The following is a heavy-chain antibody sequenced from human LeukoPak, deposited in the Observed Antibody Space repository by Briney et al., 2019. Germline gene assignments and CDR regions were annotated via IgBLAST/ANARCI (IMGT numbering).Heavy chain of an antibody. CDR3: ARALTMTVVVMGY. J-gene: IGHJ4*02. D-gene: IGHD3-22*01. V-gene: IGHV3-30*03. Sequence: GRSLRLSCAASGFTFSSYGMHWVRQAPGKGLEWVAVISYDGSNKYYADSVKGRFTISRDNSKNTLYLQMNSLRAEDTAVYYCARALTMTVVVMGYWGQGTLVTVSS. CDR1: GFTFSSYG. CDR2: ISYDGSNK.